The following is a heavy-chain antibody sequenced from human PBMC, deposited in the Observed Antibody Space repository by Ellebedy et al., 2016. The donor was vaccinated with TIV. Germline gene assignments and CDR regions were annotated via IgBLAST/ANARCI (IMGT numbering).Heavy chain of an antibody. CDR2: TYYGGSF. J-gene: IGHJ5*02. CDR3: ARALRFGELDT. D-gene: IGHD3-10*01. CDR1: GGSINRDY. V-gene: IGHV4-59*01. Sequence: SETLSLXXTVSGGSINRDYWVWIRQPPGKGLEGIGYTYYGGSFNYNPSLKSRVTISVDTSKNQYSLKLKSVTAADTALYYCARALRFGELDTWGQGMLVTVSS.